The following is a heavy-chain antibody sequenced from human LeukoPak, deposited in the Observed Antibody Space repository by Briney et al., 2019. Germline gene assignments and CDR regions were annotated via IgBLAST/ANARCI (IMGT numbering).Heavy chain of an antibody. J-gene: IGHJ3*02. V-gene: IGHV4-61*02. CDR3: ATPGREYQLLLYAFDI. D-gene: IGHD2-2*01. CDR1: GGSISSGSYY. Sequence: SETLSLTCTVSGGSISSGSYYWSWIRQPAGKGLEWIGRIHSSGSTNYNPSLKSRVTISVDTSKNQFSLKLSAVTAADTAVYYCATPGREYQLLLYAFDIWGQGTMVTVSS. CDR2: IHSSGST.